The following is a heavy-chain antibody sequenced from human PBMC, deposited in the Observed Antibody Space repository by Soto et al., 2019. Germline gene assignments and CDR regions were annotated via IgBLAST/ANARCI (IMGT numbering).Heavy chain of an antibody. Sequence: GASVKVSCKASGYTFTSYGISWVRQAPGQGLEWMGGIIPIFGTANYAQKFQGRVTITADESTSTAYMELSSLRSEDTAVYYCARDTKEPFWSGYYYYGMDVWGQGTTVTVSS. D-gene: IGHD3-3*01. CDR1: GYTFTSYG. CDR3: ARDTKEPFWSGYYYYGMDV. V-gene: IGHV1-69*13. J-gene: IGHJ6*02. CDR2: IIPIFGTA.